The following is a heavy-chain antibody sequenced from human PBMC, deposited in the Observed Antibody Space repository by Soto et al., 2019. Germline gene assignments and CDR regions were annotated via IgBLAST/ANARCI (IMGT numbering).Heavy chain of an antibody. V-gene: IGHV1-69*13. CDR2: IIPIFGTA. D-gene: IGHD3-22*01. Sequence: ASVKVSCKASGGTFSSYAISWVRQAPGQGLEWMGGIIPIFGTANYAQKFQGRVTITADESTSTAYMELSSLRSEDTAVYYCARDRYYDSSGYSHPPTYGMDVWGQGTTVTVSS. J-gene: IGHJ6*02. CDR1: GGTFSSYA. CDR3: ARDRYYDSSGYSHPPTYGMDV.